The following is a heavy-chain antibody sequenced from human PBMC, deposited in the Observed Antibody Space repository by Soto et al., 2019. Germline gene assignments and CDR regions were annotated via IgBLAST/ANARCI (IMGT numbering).Heavy chain of an antibody. CDR3: ARGHLGITTTGTWYDFDY. V-gene: IGHV4-59*01. CDR2: IYYSGRT. D-gene: IGHD2-15*01. J-gene: IGHJ4*01. Sequence: WTWIRQPPGNGLEYIGYIYYSGRTYYNPSLKSRVTISVDTSKNQFSLKLSSVTAADTAVYYCARGHLGITTTGTWYDFDYWGHGTLVTVSS.